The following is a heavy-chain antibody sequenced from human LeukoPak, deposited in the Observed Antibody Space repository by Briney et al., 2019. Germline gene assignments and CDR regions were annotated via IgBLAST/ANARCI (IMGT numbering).Heavy chain of an antibody. D-gene: IGHD2-2*03. V-gene: IGHV1-2*02. CDR3: ATNGVGIVVVPAAITPVYYYYMDV. CDR1: GYTFTGYY. Sequence: ASVKVSCKASGYTFTGYYMHWVRQAPGQGLEWMGWINPNSGGTNYAQKFQGRVTMTRDTSISTAYMELSRLRSDDTAVYYCATNGVGIVVVPAAITPVYYYYMDVWGKGTTVTVSS. CDR2: INPNSGGT. J-gene: IGHJ6*03.